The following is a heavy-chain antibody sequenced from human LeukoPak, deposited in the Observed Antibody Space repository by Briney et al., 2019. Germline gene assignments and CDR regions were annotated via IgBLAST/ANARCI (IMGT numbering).Heavy chain of an antibody. J-gene: IGHJ4*02. Sequence: GGSLRLSCAASGFTFSSYAMSWVRQAPGKGLEWVSAISGSGGSTYYVDSVKGRFTISRDNSKNTLYLQMNSLRAEDTAVYYCALRYYDFWSGTFDYWGQGTLVTVSS. CDR3: ALRYYDFWSGTFDY. D-gene: IGHD3-3*01. CDR2: ISGSGGST. CDR1: GFTFSSYA. V-gene: IGHV3-23*01.